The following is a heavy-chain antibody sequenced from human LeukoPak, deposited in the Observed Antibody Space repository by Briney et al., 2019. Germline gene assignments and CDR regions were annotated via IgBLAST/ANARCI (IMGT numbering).Heavy chain of an antibody. V-gene: IGHV4-4*07. D-gene: IGHD1/OR15-1a*01. J-gene: IGHJ6*03. CDR1: GGSISSYY. CDR2: IYTSGST. CDR3: ARDRYNWNTYYYYMDV. Sequence: SETLSLTCTVSGGSISSYYWSWIRQPPGKGLEWIGRIYTSGSTNYNPSLKSRVTMSVDTSKNQFSLKLSSVTAADTAVYYCARDRYNWNTYYYYMDVWGKGTTVTVSS.